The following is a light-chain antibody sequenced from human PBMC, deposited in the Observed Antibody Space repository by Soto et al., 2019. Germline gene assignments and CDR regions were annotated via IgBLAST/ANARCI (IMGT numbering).Light chain of an antibody. Sequence: DIQMTQSPSTLSGSVGDRVSIAFRASQTISSWLAWYQQKPGKAPNLLIYKASTLESGVPSRFRGTGSGTEFTLTISSVQPDDFATYYWQQYKSYPLTFAGGNKVDI. J-gene: IGKJ4*01. CDR1: QTISSW. CDR3: QQYKSYPLT. V-gene: IGKV1-5*03. CDR2: KAS.